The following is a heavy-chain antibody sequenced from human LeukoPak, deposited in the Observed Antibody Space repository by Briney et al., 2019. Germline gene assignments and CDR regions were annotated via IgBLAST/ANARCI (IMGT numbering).Heavy chain of an antibody. CDR2: IKPDSGDT. CDR1: GYTFTGHH. D-gene: IGHD1-1*01. Sequence: GASVKVSCKASGYTFTGHHMRWVRQAPGQGLERMGWIKPDSGDTNYAQRFHGRVTMTRDKSITTAYMELSRVRYDDTAVYYCARAREESTGNYDAFDIWGQGTMVTVSS. J-gene: IGHJ3*02. V-gene: IGHV1-2*02. CDR3: ARAREESTGNYDAFDI.